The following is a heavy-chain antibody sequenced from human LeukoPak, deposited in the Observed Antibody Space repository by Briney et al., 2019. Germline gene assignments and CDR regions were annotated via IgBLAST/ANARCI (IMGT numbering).Heavy chain of an antibody. D-gene: IGHD3-22*01. CDR3: ATPSSGYYYFDY. V-gene: IGHV3-21*01. CDR2: ISSSSSYI. Sequence: PGGSLRLSCAASGFTFSSYSMNWVRQAPGKGLEWVSSISSSSSYIYYADSVKGRFTISRDNAKNSLYLQMNSLRAEDTAVYYCATPSSGYYYFDYWGQGTLVTVSS. CDR1: GFTFSSYS. J-gene: IGHJ4*02.